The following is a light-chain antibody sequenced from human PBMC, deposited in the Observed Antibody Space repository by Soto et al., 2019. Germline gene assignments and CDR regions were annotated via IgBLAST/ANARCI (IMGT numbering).Light chain of an antibody. CDR2: DAS. J-gene: IGKJ1*01. V-gene: IGKV1-5*01. CDR1: QTITTW. Sequence: EIRVTQSPPTLSASVGDRVTITCRASQTITTWMAWYQQKPGKAPKLLVYDASTLQSGVATRFSGSGSGTEFTLIISGLQPEDSATYYCQQYTNTNNPWMFGQGTKVDIK. CDR3: QQYTNTNNPWM.